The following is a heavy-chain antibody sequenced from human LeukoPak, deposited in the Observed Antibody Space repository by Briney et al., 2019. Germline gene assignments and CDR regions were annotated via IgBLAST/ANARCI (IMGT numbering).Heavy chain of an antibody. CDR1: GFTFSGSA. CDR3: ARDTFNYYDSSGYDY. J-gene: IGHJ4*02. Sequence: GGSLRLSCAASGFTFSGSAMHWVRQASGKGLEWVGRIRDKTNNYATAYAASVKGRFTVSRDDSKSTAYLQMNSLKAEDTAVYYCARDTFNYYDSSGYDYWGQGTLVTVSS. V-gene: IGHV3-73*01. CDR2: IRDKTNNYAT. D-gene: IGHD3-22*01.